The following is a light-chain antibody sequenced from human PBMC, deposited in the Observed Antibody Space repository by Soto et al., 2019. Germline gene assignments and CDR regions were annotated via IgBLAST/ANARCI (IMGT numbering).Light chain of an antibody. Sequence: EIVLTQSPATLSLSPGERATLSCRASQSVSSYLAWYQQKPGQAPRLLIYDASNRATGIPARFSGSGSATDFTLTISSLQPEDFATYYCQQSYSIPRTFGQGTKLEIK. J-gene: IGKJ2*01. V-gene: IGKV3-11*01. CDR1: QSVSSY. CDR2: DAS. CDR3: QQSYSIPRT.